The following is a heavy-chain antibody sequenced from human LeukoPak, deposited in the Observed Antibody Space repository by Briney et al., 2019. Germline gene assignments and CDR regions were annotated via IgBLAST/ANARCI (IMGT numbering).Heavy chain of an antibody. CDR1: GYTFTSYD. Sequence: ASVKVSCKASGYTFTSYDINWVRQATGQGLEWMGWMNPNSGNTGYAQKFQGRVTMTRNTSISTAYMELSSLRSEDTAVYYCARLIPYYYYMDVWGKGTTVTISS. V-gene: IGHV1-8*01. CDR2: MNPNSGNT. J-gene: IGHJ6*03. CDR3: ARLIPYYYYMDV.